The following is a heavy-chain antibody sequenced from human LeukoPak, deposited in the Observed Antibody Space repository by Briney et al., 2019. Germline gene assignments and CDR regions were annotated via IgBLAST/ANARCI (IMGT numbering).Heavy chain of an antibody. CDR1: GSALSKIS. CDR3: ATGAIVFDF. V-gene: IGHV1-24*01. J-gene: IGHJ4*02. D-gene: IGHD3-22*01. CDR2: VGHEDGTT. Sequence: ASVKVSCKVSGSALSKISIDRGRQAPGKGLEWMGTVGHEDGTTIHTQKFQGRFNMTVDTATDTAYMEMSSLMSEDTAMYYCATGAIVFDFWGQGTLVSVSS.